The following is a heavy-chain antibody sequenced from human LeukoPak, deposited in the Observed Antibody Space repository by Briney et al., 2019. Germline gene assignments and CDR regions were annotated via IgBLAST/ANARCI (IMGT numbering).Heavy chain of an antibody. CDR3: ARDRGGHDFDY. V-gene: IGHV3-23*01. D-gene: IGHD3-16*01. J-gene: IGHJ4*02. Sequence: GGSLRLSCAASGFTFNNYAMSWVRQAPGKGLEWVSAISGSGDRTYHADSVKGGFTISRENSKNTLYLQMNPLRADDTAVYYCARDRGGHDFDYWGQGTLVTVPS. CDR1: GFTFNNYA. CDR2: ISGSGDRT.